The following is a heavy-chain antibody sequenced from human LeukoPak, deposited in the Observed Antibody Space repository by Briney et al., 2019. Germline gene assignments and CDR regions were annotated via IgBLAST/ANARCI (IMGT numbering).Heavy chain of an antibody. V-gene: IGHV3-15*01. CDR3: ATSGQHWDVFDY. J-gene: IGHJ4*02. CDR2: IKRKTDGGTT. D-gene: IGHD1-1*01. Sequence: GGSLRLSCAASGFIFSNAWMRWVRQAPGKGPEWVGRIKRKTDGGTTGYAASVKGRFTISRDDSKNALYLEMNSLKTEDTAVYYCATSGQHWDVFDYWGQGTQVTVSS. CDR1: GFIFSNAW.